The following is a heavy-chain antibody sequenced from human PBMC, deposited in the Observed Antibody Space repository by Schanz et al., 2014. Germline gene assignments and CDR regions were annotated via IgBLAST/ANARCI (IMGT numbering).Heavy chain of an antibody. J-gene: IGHJ6*02. CDR1: GFTFSTYG. CDR3: AKDDTQVNGMDV. Sequence: VHLLESGGGVVQPGGSLRLSCAASGFTFSTYGMHWVRQAPGKGLEWVAFIRDDGTYQNYADSVKGRFTISRDNSKNTLHLQMNSLRVEDTAVYYCAKDDTQVNGMDVWGQGTTVTVAS. V-gene: IGHV3-30*02. CDR2: IRDDGTYQ.